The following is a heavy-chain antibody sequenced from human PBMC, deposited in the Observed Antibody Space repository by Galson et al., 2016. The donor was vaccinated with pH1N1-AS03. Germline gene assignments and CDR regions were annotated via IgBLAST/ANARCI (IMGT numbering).Heavy chain of an antibody. V-gene: IGHV3-30-3*01. J-gene: IGHJ3*01. Sequence: SLRLSCAASGFIFTHYSMHWVRQAPGKGLEWVAVMSYEGTTTYYADSVKGRFTISRDNSKNTLYLQVNSLRTEDTALYYCAREEGGFGSNWLQTGAFDFWGQGTMVTVSS. CDR2: MSYEGTTT. D-gene: IGHD6-13*01. CDR3: AREEGGFGSNWLQTGAFDF. CDR1: GFIFTHYS.